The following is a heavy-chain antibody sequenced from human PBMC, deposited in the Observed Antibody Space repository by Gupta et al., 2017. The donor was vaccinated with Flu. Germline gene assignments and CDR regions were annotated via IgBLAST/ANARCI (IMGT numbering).Heavy chain of an antibody. J-gene: IGHJ3*02. CDR2: IWADGNNK. Sequence: FSRYGMHWVRQAPGKGPEWVAVIWADGNNKFYADSVKGRFTMSRDHARSTLLLQMNSLRAEDTAVYHCVRERGHFDAFDIWGRGSMVTVSS. CDR1: FSRYG. V-gene: IGHV3-33*01. CDR3: VRERGHFDAFDI.